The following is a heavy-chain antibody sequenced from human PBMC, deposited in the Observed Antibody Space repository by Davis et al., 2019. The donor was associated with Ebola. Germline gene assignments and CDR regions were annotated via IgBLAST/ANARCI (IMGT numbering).Heavy chain of an antibody. CDR1: GFTFSSYA. V-gene: IGHV3-23*01. CDR2: ISGSGGST. Sequence: GESLKISCAASGFTFSSYAMSWVRQAPGKGLEWVSAISGSGGSTYYADSVKGRFTISRDNSKNTLYLQMNSLRAEDTAVYYCARDSSRITIFGVVSSWGQGTLVTVSS. CDR3: ARDSSRITIFGVVSS. D-gene: IGHD3-3*01. J-gene: IGHJ5*02.